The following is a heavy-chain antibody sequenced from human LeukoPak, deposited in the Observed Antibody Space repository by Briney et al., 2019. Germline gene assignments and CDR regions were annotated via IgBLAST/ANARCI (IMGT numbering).Heavy chain of an antibody. CDR3: ARDPGYFDY. Sequence: ASVKVSCKASGGTFSSYAISWVRQAPGQGLEWMGRIIPILGIANYAQKFQGRVTITADKSTSTAYMGLSSLRSEDTAVYYCARDPGYFDYWGQGTLVTVSS. CDR2: IIPILGIA. V-gene: IGHV1-69*04. J-gene: IGHJ4*02. D-gene: IGHD3-10*01. CDR1: GGTFSSYA.